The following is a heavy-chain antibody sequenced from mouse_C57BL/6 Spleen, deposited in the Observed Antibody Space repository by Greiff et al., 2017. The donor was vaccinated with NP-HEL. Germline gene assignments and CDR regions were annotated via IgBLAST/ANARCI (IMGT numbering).Heavy chain of an antibody. CDR1: GYTFTSYW. J-gene: IGHJ4*01. CDR3: ARRYYSSSLYYYAMDY. V-gene: IGHV1-55*01. D-gene: IGHD1-1*01. CDR2: IYPGSGST. Sequence: QVQLQQSGAELVKPGASVKMSCKASGYTFTSYWITWVKQRPGQGLEWIGDIYPGSGSTNYNEKFKSKATLTVDTSSSTAYMQLSSLTSEDSAVYYCARRYYSSSLYYYAMDYWGQGTSVTVSS.